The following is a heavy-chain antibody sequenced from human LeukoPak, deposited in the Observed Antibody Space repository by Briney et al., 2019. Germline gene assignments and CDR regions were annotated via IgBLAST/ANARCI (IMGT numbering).Heavy chain of an antibody. CDR2: IYYSGST. CDR1: GGSISSSSNY. J-gene: IGHJ5*02. D-gene: IGHD3-10*01. CDR3: ARGDMVRGVNNWFDP. Sequence: PSETLSLTCTVSGGSISSSSNYWGWIRQPPGKGLAWIGTIYYSGSTYYNPSLKSRVTIFVNTSKNQFSLKMSFVTAADTAVYYCARGDMVRGVNNWFDPWGQGTLVTVSS. V-gene: IGHV4-39*01.